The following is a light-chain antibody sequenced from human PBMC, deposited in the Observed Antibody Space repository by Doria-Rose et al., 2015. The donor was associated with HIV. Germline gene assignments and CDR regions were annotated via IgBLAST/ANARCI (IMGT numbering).Light chain of an antibody. CDR3: HQYGTSWT. CDR1: QSFSSTY. V-gene: IGKV3-20*01. CDR2: DGS. J-gene: IGKJ1*01. Sequence: EIVMTQSPGTLSLSPGERATLSCRASQSFSSTYLAWYQQKPGQAPSPLIYDGSTRATGIPDRSSVSGSGTDFTLTINRLEPEDFALYYCHQYGTSWTFGQGTKVEI.